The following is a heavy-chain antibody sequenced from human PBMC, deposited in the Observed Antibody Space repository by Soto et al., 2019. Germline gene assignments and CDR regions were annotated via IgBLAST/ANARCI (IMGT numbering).Heavy chain of an antibody. D-gene: IGHD6-6*01. J-gene: IGHJ6*02. Sequence: QITLKESGPPLVKPTQTLTLTCTFSGFSLSTSGVGVGWIRQPPGKALEWLALIYWDDDKRYSPSLKSRLTITKDTSKNQVVLTMTNMDPVDTATYYCAHSGGSSVLYYYYGMDVWGQGTTVTVSS. CDR3: AHSGGSSVLYYYYGMDV. CDR2: IYWDDDK. V-gene: IGHV2-5*02. CDR1: GFSLSTSGVG.